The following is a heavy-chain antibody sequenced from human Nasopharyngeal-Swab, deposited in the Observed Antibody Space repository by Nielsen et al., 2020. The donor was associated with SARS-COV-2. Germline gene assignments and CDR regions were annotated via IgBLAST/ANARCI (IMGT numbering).Heavy chain of an antibody. Sequence: GESLKISCAASGFTFNMYTLNWVRQAPGKGLEWVSAISSTGDYIYYAASVKGRFTISRDNAKNSLYLQMNSLRAEDAAVYYCVRDTPAMFAYWGQGTLVTVSA. V-gene: IGHV3-21*01. CDR1: GFTFNMYT. CDR2: ISSTGDYI. CDR3: VRDTPAMFAY. J-gene: IGHJ4*02.